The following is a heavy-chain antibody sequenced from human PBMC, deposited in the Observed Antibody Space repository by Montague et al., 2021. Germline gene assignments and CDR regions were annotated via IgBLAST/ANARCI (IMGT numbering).Heavy chain of an antibody. Sequence: SETLSLTCPVYGGSISSSSYYWGWIRQPQGKGLEWIVRICCSGSTYYNPSLKSRVTISVDTSKDPFSLTLSSVTAADTAVYYCASSLRGRWLRSYFDYWGQGTLVTVSS. V-gene: IGHV4-39*01. CDR1: GGSISSSSYY. CDR3: ASSLRGRWLRSYFDY. D-gene: IGHD5-24*01. J-gene: IGHJ4*02. CDR2: ICCSGST.